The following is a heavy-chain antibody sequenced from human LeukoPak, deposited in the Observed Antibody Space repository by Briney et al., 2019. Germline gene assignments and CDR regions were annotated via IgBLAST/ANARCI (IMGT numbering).Heavy chain of an antibody. V-gene: IGHV3-23*01. D-gene: IGHD1-26*01. J-gene: IGHJ4*02. CDR2: ISGSGGST. Sequence: GWSLRLSCAASGFTFSSYAMSWVRQAPGKGLEWVSAISGSGGSTYYADSVKGRFTISRDNSKNTLYLQMNSLRAEDTAVYYCAKSVGVSFGSDYWGQGTLVTVSS. CDR1: GFTFSSYA. CDR3: AKSVGVSFGSDY.